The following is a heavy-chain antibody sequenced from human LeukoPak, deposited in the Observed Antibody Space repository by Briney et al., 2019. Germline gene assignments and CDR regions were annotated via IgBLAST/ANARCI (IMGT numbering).Heavy chain of an antibody. Sequence: GESLQISCQGSGYSFTSYWIGWVRQMPGKGLEWMGIIYPGDSDTRYSPSFQGQVTISADKSISTAYLQWSSLKASDAAMSYCARVGIGYCSGGSCYVDAFDIWGQGTMVTVSS. CDR1: GYSFTSYW. V-gene: IGHV5-51*01. J-gene: IGHJ3*02. CDR3: ARVGIGYCSGGSCYVDAFDI. CDR2: IYPGDSDT. D-gene: IGHD2-15*01.